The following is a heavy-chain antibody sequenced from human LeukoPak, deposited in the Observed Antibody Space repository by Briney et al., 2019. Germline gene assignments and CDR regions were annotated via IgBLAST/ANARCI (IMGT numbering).Heavy chain of an antibody. Sequence: SETLSLTCAVYGGSFSGYYWSWIRQPPGKGLEWIGEINHSGSTNYNPSLKSRVTISVDTSKNQFSLKLSSVTAADTAVYYCAAGVVVTASRGDWFEPWGQGTLVTVSS. V-gene: IGHV4-34*01. CDR1: GGSFSGYY. CDR3: AAGVVVTASRGDWFEP. J-gene: IGHJ5*02. CDR2: INHSGST. D-gene: IGHD2-21*02.